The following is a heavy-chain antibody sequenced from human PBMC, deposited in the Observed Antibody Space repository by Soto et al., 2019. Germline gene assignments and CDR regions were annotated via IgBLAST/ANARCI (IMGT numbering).Heavy chain of an antibody. V-gene: IGHV3-21*01. CDR2: ISSSSSYI. CDR1: GFTFSSYS. CDR3: ARDASRTHSYWYFDL. Sequence: EVQLVESGGGLVKPGGSLRLSCAASGFTFSSYSMNWVRQAPGKGLEWVSSISSSSSYIYYADSVKGRFTISRDNAKNSLYLQMNSLRAEDTAVYYCARDASRTHSYWYFDLWGRGTLVTVSS. J-gene: IGHJ2*01.